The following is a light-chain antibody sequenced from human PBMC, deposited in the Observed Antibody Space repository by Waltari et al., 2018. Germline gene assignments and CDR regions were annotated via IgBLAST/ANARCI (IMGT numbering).Light chain of an antibody. CDR3: CSFTSSSTWV. CDR1: TSDLGGYNY. Sequence: QSALTQPASVSGSPGQSITISCSGTTSDLGGYNYVSWYQQPPGKAPKLNIYDVTSRPSGVSNRFSGSKSGNTASLTISGLQAEDEADYYCCSFTSSSTWVFGGGTKLTVL. V-gene: IGLV2-14*01. CDR2: DVT. J-gene: IGLJ3*02.